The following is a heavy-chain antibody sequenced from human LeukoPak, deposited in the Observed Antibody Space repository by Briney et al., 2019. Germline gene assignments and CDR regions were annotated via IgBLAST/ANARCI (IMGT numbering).Heavy chain of an antibody. V-gene: IGHV3-30-3*01. CDR1: GFTFSSYA. CDR2: ISYDGNNK. Sequence: GGSLRLSCAASGFTFSSYAMHWVRQAPGKGLEWVAVISYDGNNKYYADSVKGRFTISRDNSKNTLYLQMNSLRAEDTAVYYCARDRVAVTPIYYFDYWDQGTLVTVSS. D-gene: IGHD4-17*01. CDR3: ARDRVAVTPIYYFDY. J-gene: IGHJ4*02.